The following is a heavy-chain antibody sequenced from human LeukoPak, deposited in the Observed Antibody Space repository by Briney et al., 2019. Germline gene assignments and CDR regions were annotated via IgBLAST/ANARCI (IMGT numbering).Heavy chain of an antibody. J-gene: IGHJ3*01. V-gene: IGHV3-23*01. CDR3: ARCQIAAAGTGVFDV. CDR1: GFSFSTYA. Sequence: GGSLRLSCAASGFSFSTYAMTWVRQAPGKGLEWVSAFSATDGSTQYADSMKGRFTISRDFTTNTLFLQINSLRAEDTAVYYCARCQIAAAGTGVFDVWGQGTMVTVSS. CDR2: FSATDGST. D-gene: IGHD6-13*01.